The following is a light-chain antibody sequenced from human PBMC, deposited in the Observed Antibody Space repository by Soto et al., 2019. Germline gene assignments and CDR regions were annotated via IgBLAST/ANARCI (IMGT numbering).Light chain of an antibody. CDR2: DAS. J-gene: IGKJ5*01. Sequence: DIQMTQSPSSLSASVGDRVSITCQASQDITNYLNWYQQKPGKAPKLLIYDASNLETGVPSRFSGGASGTDFTFTISSLQPEDFATYYCQQYDNLPITFGQGTRLEIK. V-gene: IGKV1-33*01. CDR3: QQYDNLPIT. CDR1: QDITNY.